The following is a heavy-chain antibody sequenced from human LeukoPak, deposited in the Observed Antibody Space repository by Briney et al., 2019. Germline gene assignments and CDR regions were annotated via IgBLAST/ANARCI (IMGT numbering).Heavy chain of an antibody. Sequence: GGSLRLSCAASGFTFSSYWMSCVRQAPGKGLEWVANIKQDGSEKYYVDSVKGRFTISRDNAKNSLYLQMNSLRAEDTAVYYCARGTAMFKVYYYYGMDVWGQGTTVTVSS. CDR2: IKQDGSEK. CDR3: ARGTAMFKVYYYYGMDV. J-gene: IGHJ6*02. CDR1: GFTFSSYW. D-gene: IGHD5-18*01. V-gene: IGHV3-7*01.